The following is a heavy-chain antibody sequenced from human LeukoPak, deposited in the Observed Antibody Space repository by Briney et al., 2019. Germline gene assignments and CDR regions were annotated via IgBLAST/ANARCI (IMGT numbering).Heavy chain of an antibody. Sequence: ASVKVSCKASGYIFANYGFSWVRQAPGQGLEWMGWISADNHNTKCAQKFQGRVTITRDTSASTAYMELSSLRSEDTAVYYCARDGDSGYEYYYYYGMDVWGKGTTVTVSS. CDR1: GYIFANYG. CDR3: ARDGDSGYEYYYYYGMDV. V-gene: IGHV1-18*04. CDR2: ISADNHNT. J-gene: IGHJ6*04. D-gene: IGHD5-12*01.